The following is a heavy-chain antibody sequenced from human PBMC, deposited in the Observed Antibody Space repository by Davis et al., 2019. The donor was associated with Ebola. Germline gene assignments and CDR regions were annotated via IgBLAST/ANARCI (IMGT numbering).Heavy chain of an antibody. CDR1: GYTFTSYA. CDR2: INAGNGNT. J-gene: IGHJ4*02. V-gene: IGHV1-3*01. CDR3: ARERVLVVTPFGY. D-gene: IGHD3-22*01. Sequence: ASVKVSCKASGYTFTSYAMHWVRQAPGQRLEWMGWINAGNGNTKYSQKFQGRVTITRDTSASTAYMELSSLRSEDTAVYYCARERVLVVTPFGYWGQGTLVTVSS.